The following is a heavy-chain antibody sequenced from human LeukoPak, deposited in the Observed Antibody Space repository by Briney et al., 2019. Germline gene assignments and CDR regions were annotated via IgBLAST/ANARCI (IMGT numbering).Heavy chain of an antibody. V-gene: IGHV3-23*01. J-gene: IGHJ4*02. Sequence: PGGSLRLSCAASGFTFSSYAMNWVRQAPGKGLEWGSCISGSGGSTYYADSVKGRFTISRDNSKNTLYLQMNSLRAEDTAVYYCAKRGYYYDSGTYYYFDYWGQGTLVTVSS. CDR1: GFTFSSYA. D-gene: IGHD3-22*01. CDR3: AKRGYYYDSGTYYYFDY. CDR2: ISGSGGST.